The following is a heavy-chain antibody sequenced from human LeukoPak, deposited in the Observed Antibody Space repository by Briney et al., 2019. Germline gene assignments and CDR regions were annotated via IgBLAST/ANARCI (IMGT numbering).Heavy chain of an antibody. CDR1: GFTFSSYE. V-gene: IGHV3-48*03. J-gene: IGHJ3*02. CDR2: ISSRGSTI. CDR3: AREQAAAGEDAFDI. Sequence: PGGSLRLSCAASGFTFSSYEMNWVRQAPGKGLELVSYISSRGSTIYYADSVKGRFTISRDNAKNSLYLQMNSLRAEDTAVYYCAREQAAAGEDAFDIWGQGTMVTVSS. D-gene: IGHD6-13*01.